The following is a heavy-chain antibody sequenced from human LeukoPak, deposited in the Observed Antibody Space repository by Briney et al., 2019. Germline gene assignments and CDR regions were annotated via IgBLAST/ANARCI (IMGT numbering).Heavy chain of an antibody. J-gene: IGHJ4*02. Sequence: SETLSLTCTVSGGSISSGGYYWSWIRQHPGKGLEWIGYIYYSGSTYYNPSLKSRVTISVDTSKNQFSLKLSSVTAADTAVYYCAREYSSSSGGYFGYWGQGTLVTVSS. CDR3: AREYSSSSGGYFGY. CDR2: IYYSGST. D-gene: IGHD6-6*01. V-gene: IGHV4-31*03. CDR1: GGSISSGGYY.